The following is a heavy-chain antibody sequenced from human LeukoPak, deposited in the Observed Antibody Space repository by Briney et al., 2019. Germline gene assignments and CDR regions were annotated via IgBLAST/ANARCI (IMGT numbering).Heavy chain of an antibody. J-gene: IGHJ5*02. D-gene: IGHD4-11*01. V-gene: IGHV4-59*01. CDR3: ARGGLVSTTVDWFDP. CDR2: IYYSGSP. CDR1: GGSISSYY. Sequence: SETLSLTCTASGGSISSYYWSWIRQPPGKGLEWIGYIYYSGSPNYNPSLKSRVTISVDTSKNQFSLKLSSVTAADTAVYYCARGGLVSTTVDWFDPWGQGTLVTVSS.